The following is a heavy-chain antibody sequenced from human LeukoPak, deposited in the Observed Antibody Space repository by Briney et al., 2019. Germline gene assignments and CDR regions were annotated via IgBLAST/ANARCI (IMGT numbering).Heavy chain of an antibody. V-gene: IGHV5-51*01. D-gene: IGHD1-26*01. Sequence: AGESLKISCKGSGYSFTSYWIDWVRQLPGKGPAWLGIIYPGDSDTRYSPSFQGQVTISADKSISTAYLQWRSLKASDTAMYYCARRGGSSSDAFDIWGQGTMVTVSS. J-gene: IGHJ3*02. CDR1: GYSFTSYW. CDR3: ARRGGSSSDAFDI. CDR2: IYPGDSDT.